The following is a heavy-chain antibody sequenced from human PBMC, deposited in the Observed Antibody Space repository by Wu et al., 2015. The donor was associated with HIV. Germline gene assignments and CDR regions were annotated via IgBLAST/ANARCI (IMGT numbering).Heavy chain of an antibody. V-gene: IGHV1-18*01. J-gene: IGHJ4*02. CDR3: ARDDWFGELLSHFDY. CDR1: GYTFTSYG. Sequence: QTHLVQSGPEVKKPGTSVKVSCKASGYTFTSYGISWVRQAPGQGLEWMGWISAYNGNTNYAQKLQGRVSMTTDTSTSTAYMELRSLRSDDTAVYYCARDDWFGELLSHFDYWGQGTLVTVSS. D-gene: IGHD3-10*01. CDR2: ISAYNGNT.